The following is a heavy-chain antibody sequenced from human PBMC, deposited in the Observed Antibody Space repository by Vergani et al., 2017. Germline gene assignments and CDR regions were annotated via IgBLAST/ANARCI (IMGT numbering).Heavy chain of an antibody. D-gene: IGHD2-2*01. CDR2: MIPILGIA. V-gene: IGHV1-69*02. CDR1: GGTFSREK. CDR3: ARASIVVVPADYYYYGMDV. J-gene: IGHJ6*02. Sequence: QVQLVQSGAEVKKPGSEGKGEGKEIGGTFSREKISGVRQDEGQGMEWMGRMIPILGIANYAQKFQGRVTITGDKSTSTAYMELSSRSSEDTAVYYCARASIVVVPADYYYYGMDVWGQGTTVTVSS.